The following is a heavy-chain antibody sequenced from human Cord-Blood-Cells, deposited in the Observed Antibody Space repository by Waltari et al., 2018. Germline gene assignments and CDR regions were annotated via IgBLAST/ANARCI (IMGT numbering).Heavy chain of an antibody. CDR3: ARLGYCSGGSCYTHGAFDI. CDR2: IYYSGST. CDR1: GGSISSYY. D-gene: IGHD2-15*01. V-gene: IGHV4-59*08. Sequence: QVQLQESGPGLVKPSETLSLTCTVSGGSISSYYWSWIRQPPGKGLEWIGYIYYSGSTNYSPALKSRVTRSVDTSKNQFSLKLSSVTAADTAVYYCARLGYCSGGSCYTHGAFDIWGQGTMVTVSS. J-gene: IGHJ3*02.